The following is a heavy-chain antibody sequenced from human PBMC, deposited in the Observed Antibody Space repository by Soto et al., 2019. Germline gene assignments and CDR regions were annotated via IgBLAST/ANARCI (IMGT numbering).Heavy chain of an antibody. J-gene: IGHJ4*02. CDR1: GFTFSSYD. CDR2: IGIAGVT. CDR3: ARDRCSGGSCQLDY. V-gene: IGHV3-13*01. Sequence: GGSLRLSCAASGFTFSSYDMHWVRQATGKGLEWVSAIGIAGVTYYPGSVKGLFTISRENAKNSLYLQMNSLRAEDTAVYYCARDRCSGGSCQLDYWGQGTLVTVSS. D-gene: IGHD2-15*01.